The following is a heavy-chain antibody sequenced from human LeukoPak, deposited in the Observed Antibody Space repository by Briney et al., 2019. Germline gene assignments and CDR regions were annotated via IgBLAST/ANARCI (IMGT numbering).Heavy chain of an antibody. Sequence: GGSLRLSCAASGFTFSSYAMSWVRQAPGKGLEWVSAIRGSDGSTYYGDSVKGRFTISRDNSKNTLYLQMNSLRAEDTAVYYCVKDQGFYYDSSVYYWGQGTLVTVSS. D-gene: IGHD3-22*01. CDR1: GFTFSSYA. J-gene: IGHJ4*02. CDR3: VKDQGFYYDSSVYY. V-gene: IGHV3-23*01. CDR2: IRGSDGST.